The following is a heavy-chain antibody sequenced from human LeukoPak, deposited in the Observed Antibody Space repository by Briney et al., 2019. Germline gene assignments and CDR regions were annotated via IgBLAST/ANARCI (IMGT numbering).Heavy chain of an antibody. V-gene: IGHV3-21*01. Sequence: PGGSLRLSCAASGFTFSTYTMNWVRQAPGKGLEWVSSISNSGSDISYADSVKGRFTISRDNAQNSLYLQMNSLRAEDTAVYYCARIRGSQYYFDSWGQGTLVTVSS. J-gene: IGHJ4*02. CDR2: ISNSGSDI. CDR1: GFTFSTYT. CDR3: ARIRGSQYYFDS.